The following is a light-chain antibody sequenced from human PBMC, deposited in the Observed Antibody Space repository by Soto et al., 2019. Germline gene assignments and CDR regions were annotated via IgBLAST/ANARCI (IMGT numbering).Light chain of an antibody. CDR3: QQYVRPCS. Sequence: DILMTQSPSTLSASVGDTVTITCRASQSISSWLAWYQQKPGKAPKLLIYKASNLERGVPSRFSGSGSRAEFTLTISRLQPDDCATYYCQQYVRPCSFGPGTKLEIK. J-gene: IGKJ2*02. CDR2: KAS. V-gene: IGKV1-5*03. CDR1: QSISSW.